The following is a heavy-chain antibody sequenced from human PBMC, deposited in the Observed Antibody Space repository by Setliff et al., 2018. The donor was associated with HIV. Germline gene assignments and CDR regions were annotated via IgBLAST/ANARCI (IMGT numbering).Heavy chain of an antibody. D-gene: IGHD5-12*01. V-gene: IGHV4-38-2*01. Sequence: SETLSLTCAVSGYYISSGCYWGWIRQPPGKGPEWIGSMYHTGSTHSSPSLNSRFTISVEPSKNQFSLKLRSVTAADTAVYYCARQGDGYNLYHVYYFDYWGQGTLGTVSS. CDR2: MYHTGST. J-gene: IGHJ4*02. CDR3: ARQGDGYNLYHVYYFDY. CDR1: GYYISSGCY.